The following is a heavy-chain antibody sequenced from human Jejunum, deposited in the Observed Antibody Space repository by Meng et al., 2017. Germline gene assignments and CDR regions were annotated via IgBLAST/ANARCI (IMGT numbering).Heavy chain of an antibody. Sequence: LRESGHGPLRPPRHLSLPCAASGGSSIINNWWNWGRHPPGKGLGWIEEIYHSGITNYNPSLKSRVTISVDKSKNQFSLNLSSLTAADTAVYYCATAYESSGYYYLYYFQYWGQGTLVTVSS. CDR3: ATAYESSGYYYLYYFQY. D-gene: IGHD3-22*01. CDR1: GGSSIINNW. CDR2: IYHSGIT. V-gene: IGHV4-4*03. J-gene: IGHJ4*02.